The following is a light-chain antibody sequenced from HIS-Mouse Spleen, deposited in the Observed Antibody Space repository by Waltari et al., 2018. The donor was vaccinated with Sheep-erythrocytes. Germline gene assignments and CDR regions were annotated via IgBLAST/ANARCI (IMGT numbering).Light chain of an antibody. CDR2: DAS. V-gene: IGKV1-33*01. J-gene: IGKJ4*01. CDR3: QQYDNLLT. CDR1: QDISNS. Sequence: DIQMTQSPSSLSASVGDRVTITCQASQDISNSLNWYQQKPGKAPKLLIYDASNLDTGVPSMFSGSGSGTYFTFTISSLQPEDIATYYCQQYDNLLTFGGGTKVEIK.